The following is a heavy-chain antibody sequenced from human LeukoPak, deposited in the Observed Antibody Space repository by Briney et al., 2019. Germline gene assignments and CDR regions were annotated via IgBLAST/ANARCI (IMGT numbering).Heavy chain of an antibody. Sequence: GGSLRLSCAASGFTFSAFWMSWVRQGPGKGLEWVASIKPDGSDSHHVDSVMGRFTISRDNAKNLLYLQMNSLSAEDTAVYYCARLFGGVTTFDYWGQGAPVIVSS. D-gene: IGHD4-17*01. J-gene: IGHJ4*02. CDR2: IKPDGSDS. CDR1: GFTFSAFW. V-gene: IGHV3-7*01. CDR3: ARLFGGVTTFDY.